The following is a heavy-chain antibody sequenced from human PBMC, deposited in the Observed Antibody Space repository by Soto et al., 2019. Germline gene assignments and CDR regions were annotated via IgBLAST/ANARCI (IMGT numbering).Heavy chain of an antibody. CDR3: AHRLNAGLFTSGYSYGLNWFDP. CDR1: GFSLSTSGVG. Sequence: SGPTLVKPTQTLTLTCTFSGFSLSTSGVGVGWIRQPPGKALEWLALIYWNDDKRYSPSLKSRLTITKDTSKNQVVLKMTNMDPVDTATYYCAHRLNAGLFTSGYSYGLNWFDPWGQGTLVTVSS. V-gene: IGHV2-5*01. CDR2: IYWNDDK. D-gene: IGHD5-18*01. J-gene: IGHJ5*02.